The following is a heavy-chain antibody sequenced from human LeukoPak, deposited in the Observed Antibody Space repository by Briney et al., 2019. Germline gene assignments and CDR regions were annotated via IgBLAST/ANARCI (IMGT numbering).Heavy chain of an antibody. CDR2: ISSSSSYI. V-gene: IGHV3-21*01. CDR1: GVTFSSYS. J-gene: IGHJ6*02. Sequence: GGSLRLSCAAPGVTFSSYSMNWVRQAPGKGREWGSSISSSSSYIYYADSVKGRFTISRDNAKNSLYLQMNSLRAEDTAVYYCATSLLRRPYYYGMDVWGQGTTVTVSS. D-gene: IGHD3-22*01. CDR3: ATSLLRRPYYYGMDV.